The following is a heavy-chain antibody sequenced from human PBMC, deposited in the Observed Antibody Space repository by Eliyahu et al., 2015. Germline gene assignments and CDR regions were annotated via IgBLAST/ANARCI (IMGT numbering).Heavy chain of an antibody. CDR3: ARAGSENDY. V-gene: IGHV3-7*01. CDR1: GFTFSNYW. Sequence: EVQLVESGGGLVQPGGSLRLSCAASGFTFSNYWMTWVRQAPGKGLEWVANIKEDGSEKNYVDSVKGRITISRDNAKNSLYLQMNSLRAEDTAVYYCARAGSENDYWGQGSLVTVSS. D-gene: IGHD6-19*01. J-gene: IGHJ4*02. CDR2: IKEDGSEK.